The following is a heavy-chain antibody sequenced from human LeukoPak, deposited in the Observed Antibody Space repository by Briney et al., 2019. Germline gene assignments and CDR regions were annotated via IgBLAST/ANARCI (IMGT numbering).Heavy chain of an antibody. D-gene: IGHD6-19*01. J-gene: IGHJ4*02. Sequence: GESLKISCKGSGYSFTSYWIGWVRQMPGKGLEWMGIIYPGDSDTRYSPSFQAQVTISADKSISTAYLQWSSLKASDTAMYYCARSGDIAVAGSSLDYWGQGTLVTVSS. CDR2: IYPGDSDT. CDR3: ARSGDIAVAGSSLDY. CDR1: GYSFTSYW. V-gene: IGHV5-51*01.